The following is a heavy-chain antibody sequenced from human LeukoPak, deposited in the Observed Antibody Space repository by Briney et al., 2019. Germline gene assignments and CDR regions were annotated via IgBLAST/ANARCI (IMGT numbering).Heavy chain of an antibody. CDR1: GFTFSSFT. D-gene: IGHD3-10*01. CDR2: ISGGSGTK. Sequence: GGSLRLSCAASGFTFSSFTMNWVRQAPGKGLEWVSYISGGSGTKYYAGSVKGRFTISRDNAKNSLFLQMNSLRDEDTAVYYCARGRATSVGTSFGCWGQGTLVTVSS. CDR3: ARGRATSVGTSFGC. J-gene: IGHJ4*02. V-gene: IGHV3-48*02.